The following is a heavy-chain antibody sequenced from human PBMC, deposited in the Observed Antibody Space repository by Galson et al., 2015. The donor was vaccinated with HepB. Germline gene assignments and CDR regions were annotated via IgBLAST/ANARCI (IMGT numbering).Heavy chain of an antibody. CDR2: IYPGDSDT. CDR3: ARASRDGYNVGVYYFDY. J-gene: IGHJ4*02. D-gene: IGHD5-24*01. Sequence: QSGAEVKKPGESLKISCKGSGYSFTSYWIGWVRQMPGKGLEWMGIIYPGDSDTRCSPSFQGQVTISADKSVSTAYLQWSSLKASDTAMYYCARASRDGYNVGVYYFDYWGQGTLVIVSS. V-gene: IGHV5-51*01. CDR1: GYSFTSYW.